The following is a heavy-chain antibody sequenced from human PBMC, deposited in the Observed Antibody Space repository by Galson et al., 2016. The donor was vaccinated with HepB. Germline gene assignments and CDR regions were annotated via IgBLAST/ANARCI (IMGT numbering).Heavy chain of an antibody. J-gene: IGHJ6*02. Sequence: SLRLSCAASGFTFSNAWMSWVRQAPGKGLEWVGRIKSNTDGGTTDYAAPGKGRFSISRDDSKNTLYLQMNSLKTEDTAVYYCRYGMDVWGQGTTVTVSS. CDR1: GFTFSNAW. V-gene: IGHV3-15*01. CDR2: IKSNTDGGTT. CDR3: RYGMDV.